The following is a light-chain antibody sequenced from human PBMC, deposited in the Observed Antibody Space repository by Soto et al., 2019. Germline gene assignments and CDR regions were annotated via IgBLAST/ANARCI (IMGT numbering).Light chain of an antibody. Sequence: EVVLTQAPVTLFLTPGERATLSCRASQSFRGLLAWYQQKPGQAPRLLIYDAYNRATGIPPRFSGSGFGTDFTLTISSLEPEDAAVYYCQQRSNWPPITFGQGTRLEI. CDR1: QSFRGL. CDR2: DAY. V-gene: IGKV3-11*01. J-gene: IGKJ5*01. CDR3: QQRSNWPPIT.